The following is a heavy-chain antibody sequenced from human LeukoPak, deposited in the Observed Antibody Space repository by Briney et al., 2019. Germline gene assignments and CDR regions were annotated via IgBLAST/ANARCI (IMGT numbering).Heavy chain of an antibody. V-gene: IGHV4-39*01. D-gene: IGHD3-3*01. CDR2: VFYSGST. Sequence: SETLSLTCTVSSVSTSTTSYYWDWIRQPPGKGLEWIGSVFYSGSTYYNPSLKSRVTISVDTSKNQFSLKLTSVTAADTAVYYCARVRADYSFDYWGQGTLVTVSS. CDR1: SVSTSTTSYY. J-gene: IGHJ4*02. CDR3: ARVRADYSFDY.